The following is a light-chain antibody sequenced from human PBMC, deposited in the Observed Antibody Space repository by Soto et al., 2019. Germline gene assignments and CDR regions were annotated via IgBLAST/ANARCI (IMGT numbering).Light chain of an antibody. Sequence: DIQMTQSPSSLSASVGDRVTITCRASQGIGNYLAWFQQKPGKAPKSLIYDASSLRSGVPSKFSGSGFGTDFTLTISSLQPEDFATYYCQQYNTYPITFGQGTRLE. V-gene: IGKV1-16*02. CDR2: DAS. J-gene: IGKJ5*01. CDR1: QGIGNY. CDR3: QQYNTYPIT.